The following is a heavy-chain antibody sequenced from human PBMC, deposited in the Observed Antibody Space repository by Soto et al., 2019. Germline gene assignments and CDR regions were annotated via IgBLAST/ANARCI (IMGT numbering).Heavy chain of an antibody. V-gene: IGHV3-23*01. J-gene: IGHJ4*01. CDR1: GFTFSNYA. CDR3: ARDYSNSGFDY. D-gene: IGHD4-4*01. Sequence: PGGSLRLSCAASGFTFSNYAMSWVRQAPGKGLEWVSRISGGGTDISYADSVKGRFTISRDNAKNSLYLQMNSLRAEDTAVYYCARDYSNSGFDYWGQGTLVTVSS. CDR2: ISGGGTDI.